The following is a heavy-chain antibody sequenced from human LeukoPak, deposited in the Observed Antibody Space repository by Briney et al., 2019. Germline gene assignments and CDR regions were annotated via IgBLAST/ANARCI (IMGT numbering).Heavy chain of an antibody. CDR1: GFTFSDYY. Sequence: GGSLRLSCAASGFTFSDYYMSWIRQAPGKGLEWVSTISGSGGSRYYADSVKGRFTISRDNANNSLYLQMNSLRAEDTALYYCAKVASNYDFDYWGQGTLVTVSS. D-gene: IGHD4-11*01. CDR3: AKVASNYDFDY. J-gene: IGHJ4*02. CDR2: ISGSGGSR. V-gene: IGHV3-11*01.